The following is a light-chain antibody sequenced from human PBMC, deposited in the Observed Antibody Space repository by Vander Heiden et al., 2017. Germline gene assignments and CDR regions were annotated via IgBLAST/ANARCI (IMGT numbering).Light chain of an antibody. CDR3: SSLYNLGNHLV. CDR2: DKN. Sequence: SSQLTQDPAASVALGQTLRLTCPGDSLRGYCASWYLLKPGQAPLLVIYDKNDRPSGIPDRFSGSSSGNTASVTITGAQAEDQGDYYCSSLYNLGNHLVFGGGTKLTVL. V-gene: IGLV3-19*01. J-gene: IGLJ3*02. CDR1: SLRGYC.